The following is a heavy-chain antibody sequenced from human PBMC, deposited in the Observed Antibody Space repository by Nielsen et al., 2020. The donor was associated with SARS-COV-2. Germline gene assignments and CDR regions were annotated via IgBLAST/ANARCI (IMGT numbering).Heavy chain of an antibody. CDR1: GFTFSSYA. V-gene: IGHV3-23*01. Sequence: GESLKISCAASGFTFSSYAMSWVRQAPGKGLEWVSAISGSGGSTYYADSVKGRFTISRDNSKNTLYLQMNSLRPEDTAVYYCASGPLAVAPDSWGQGTLVTVSS. J-gene: IGHJ4*02. CDR3: ASGPLAVAPDS. CDR2: ISGSGGST. D-gene: IGHD6-19*01.